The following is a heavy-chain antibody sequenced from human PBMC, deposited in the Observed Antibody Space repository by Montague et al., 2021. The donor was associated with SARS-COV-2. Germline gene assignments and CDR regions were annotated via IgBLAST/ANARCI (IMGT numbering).Heavy chain of an antibody. J-gene: IGHJ6*03. Sequence: SETLSLTCAVYGGSFSGYYWSWVRRPPGKGLEWIGEITHSGNTNYNPYLKSRVTISVDTSKNQFSLTLTSVTAADAAVYYCARGLSGSDSGGWVPVALFDWHHYMDVWGKGITVTVSS. CDR2: ITHSGNT. V-gene: IGHV4-34*01. CDR3: ARGLSGSDSGGWVPVALFDWHHYMDV. D-gene: IGHD6-25*01. CDR1: GGSFSGYY.